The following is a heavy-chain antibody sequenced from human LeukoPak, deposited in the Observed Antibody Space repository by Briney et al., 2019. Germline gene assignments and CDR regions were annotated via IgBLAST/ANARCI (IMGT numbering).Heavy chain of an antibody. D-gene: IGHD3-22*01. J-gene: IGHJ4*02. CDR1: GFTFLRHG. CDR3: AKDRDYCDSSGYPLDY. V-gene: IGHV3-23*01. CDR2: ISASGGAT. Sequence: GGSLRLSCAASGFTFLRHGMTWFRQAPGKGLEWVSGISASGGATYYADSVKGRFTISRDNSKNTLYLQMNSLRAEDTAVYYCAKDRDYCDSSGYPLDYWGQGTLVTVSS.